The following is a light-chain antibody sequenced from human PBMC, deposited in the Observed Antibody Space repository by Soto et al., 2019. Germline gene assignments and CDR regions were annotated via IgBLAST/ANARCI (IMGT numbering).Light chain of an antibody. CDR1: QSLLYSNGYNY. CDR2: LAS. Sequence: IVMTQSPLSLPVTPGEPASISCRSSQSLLYSNGYNYLDWYLQRPGQSPQLLIYLASNRAPGVHDRFSGSGSGTDFTLKISRVEAEDVGVYYCMQGLQDLTFGQGTRLEIK. CDR3: MQGLQDLT. V-gene: IGKV2-28*01. J-gene: IGKJ5*01.